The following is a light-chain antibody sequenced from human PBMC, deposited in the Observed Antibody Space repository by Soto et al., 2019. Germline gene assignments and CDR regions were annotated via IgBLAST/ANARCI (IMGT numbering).Light chain of an antibody. J-gene: IGLJ1*01. CDR1: KLGDKY. CDR3: QAWDSSTSSYV. Sequence: SYELTQPPSVSVSPGQTASITCSGDKLGDKYVHWYQQKPGQSPVVVIYEDNKRPSGIPERVSGSNSGNTATLTISGTQSMDEADYYCQAWDSSTSSYVFGTGTKVTVL. V-gene: IGLV3-1*01. CDR2: EDN.